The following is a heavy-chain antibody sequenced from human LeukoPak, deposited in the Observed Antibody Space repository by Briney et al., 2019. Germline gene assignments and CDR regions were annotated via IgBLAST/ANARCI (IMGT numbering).Heavy chain of an antibody. CDR3: ARLVVVIATTYYFDS. J-gene: IGHJ4*02. V-gene: IGHV4-38-2*02. Sequence: ETLSLTCTVSGYSISSGYYWGWIRQPPGKGLEWIGSIYHSGSTYYNPSLKSRVTISVDTSKNQFSLKLSSVTAADTAVYYCARLVVVIATTYYFDSWGQGTLVTVSS. CDR2: IYHSGST. CDR1: GYSISSGYY. D-gene: IGHD2-15*01.